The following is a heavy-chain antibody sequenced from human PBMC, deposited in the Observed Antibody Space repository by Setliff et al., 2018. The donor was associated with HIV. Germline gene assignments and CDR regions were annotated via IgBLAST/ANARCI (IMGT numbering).Heavy chain of an antibody. CDR3: ARVSKTHWYSIPRDYYHYMDV. D-gene: IGHD6-13*01. V-gene: IGHV4-34*01. Sequence: PSETLSLTCAVYGGSFSDYYWSWIRQPPGKGLGWIGEINHSGRTIQSPSLGSRVTISIDTSKNQFSLKLSSVSAADTAVYYCARVSKTHWYSIPRDYYHYMDVWGKGTTVTVSS. CDR2: INHSGRT. CDR1: GGSFSDYY. J-gene: IGHJ6*03.